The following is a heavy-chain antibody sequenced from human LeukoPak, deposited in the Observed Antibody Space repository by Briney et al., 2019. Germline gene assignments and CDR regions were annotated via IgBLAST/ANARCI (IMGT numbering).Heavy chain of an antibody. J-gene: IGHJ4*02. CDR1: GFTFGDYA. Sequence: GGSLRLSCTASGFTFGDYAMSWVRQAPGKGLEWVGFIRSKAYGGTTEYAASVKGRFTISKDDSKSIAYLQMNSLKTEDTAVYYCARGGFDYWGQGTLVTVSS. V-gene: IGHV3-49*04. CDR2: IRSKAYGGTT. CDR3: ARGGFDY. D-gene: IGHD2-15*01.